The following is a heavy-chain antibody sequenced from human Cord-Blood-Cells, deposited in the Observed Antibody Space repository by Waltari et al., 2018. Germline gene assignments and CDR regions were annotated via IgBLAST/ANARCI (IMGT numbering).Heavy chain of an antibody. J-gene: IGHJ6*03. V-gene: IGHV3-33*01. CDR3: ARDKLDYYMDV. Sequence: VQLVESGGGVVQPGRSLRLSCAASGFTFSSYGMPWVRQAPGKGLEWVAVIWYDGSNKYYADSVKGRFTISRDNSKNTLYLQMNSLRAEDTAVYYCARDKLDYYMDVWGKGTTVTVSS. CDR1: GFTFSSYG. D-gene: IGHD6-13*01. CDR2: IWYDGSNK.